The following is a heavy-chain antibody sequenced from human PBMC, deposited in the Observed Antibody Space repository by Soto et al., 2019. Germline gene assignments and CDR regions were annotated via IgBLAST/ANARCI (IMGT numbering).Heavy chain of an antibody. CDR3: TARHDYGDYFDYYGMDV. Sequence: EVQLVESGGGLVKPGGSLRLSCAASGFTFSNAWMNWVRQAPGKGLEWVGRIKSKTDGGTTDYAAPVKGRFTISRDDSKNTLYLQMNSLKTEDTAVYYCTARHDYGDYFDYYGMDVWGQGTTVTVSS. D-gene: IGHD4-17*01. V-gene: IGHV3-15*07. J-gene: IGHJ6*02. CDR1: GFTFSNAW. CDR2: IKSKTDGGTT.